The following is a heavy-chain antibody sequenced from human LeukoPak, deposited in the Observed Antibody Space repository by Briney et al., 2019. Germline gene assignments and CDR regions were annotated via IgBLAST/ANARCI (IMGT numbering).Heavy chain of an antibody. V-gene: IGHV4-39*02. CDR2: ISYSGST. CDR3: AREDLY. CDR1: DDSISDYY. J-gene: IGHJ4*02. Sequence: SETLSLTCTVSDDSISDYYWGWIRQPPGKGLEWIGSISYSGSTYYNPSLKSRVTISVDTSKNQFSLKLSSVTAADTAMYYCAREDLYWGQGTLVTVFS.